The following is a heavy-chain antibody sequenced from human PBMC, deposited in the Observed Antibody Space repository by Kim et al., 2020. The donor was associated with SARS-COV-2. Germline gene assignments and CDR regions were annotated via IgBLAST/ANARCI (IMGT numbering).Heavy chain of an antibody. V-gene: IGHV4-39*01. CDR2: IYYSGST. Sequence: SETLSLTCTVSGGSISSSSYYWGWIRQPPGKGLEWIGSIYYSGSTYYNPSLKSRVTISVDTSKNQFSLKLSSVTAADTAVYYCASPYYYDSSGSNDTFDIWGQETMVTVSS. CDR3: ASPYYYDSSGSNDTFDI. D-gene: IGHD3-22*01. CDR1: GGSISSSSYY. J-gene: IGHJ3*02.